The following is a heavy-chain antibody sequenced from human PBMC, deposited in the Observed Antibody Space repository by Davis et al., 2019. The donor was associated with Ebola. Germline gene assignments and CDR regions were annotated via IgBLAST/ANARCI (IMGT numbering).Heavy chain of an antibody. CDR2: ISGSGGST. CDR3: AKDLPYYDFWSGPPGYFDY. D-gene: IGHD3-3*01. CDR1: GFTFSSYA. V-gene: IGHV3-23*01. Sequence: GESLKISCAASGFTFSSYAMSWVRQAPGKGLEWVSAISGSGGSTYYADSVKGRFTISRDNSKNTLYLQMNSLRAEDTAVYYCAKDLPYYDFWSGPPGYFDYWGQGTLVTVSS. J-gene: IGHJ4*02.